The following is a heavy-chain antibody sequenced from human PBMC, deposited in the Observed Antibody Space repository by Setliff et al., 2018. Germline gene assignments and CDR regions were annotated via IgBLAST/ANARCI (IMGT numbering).Heavy chain of an antibody. V-gene: IGHV4-59*01. Sequence: PSETLSLTFTVSGGSISSCYWSWIRQPPGKRLEWIGYIYYSGSTNYNPSLESRVTISVDTSKNQFSLRLNSATAADTAVYYCARLRGAFDYWGQGTLVTVSS. CDR2: IYYSGST. D-gene: IGHD3-16*01. CDR1: GGSISSCY. J-gene: IGHJ4*02. CDR3: ARLRGAFDY.